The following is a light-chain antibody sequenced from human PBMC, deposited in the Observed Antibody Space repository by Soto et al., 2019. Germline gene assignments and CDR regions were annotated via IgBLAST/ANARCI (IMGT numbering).Light chain of an antibody. J-gene: IGKJ5*01. CDR2: DAS. Sequence: DILLTPSPATLSLSPVERATLSCRASQSVSSYLAWYQQKPGQAPRLLIYDASNRATGIPARFSGSGSGTDFTLTISSLEPEDFAVYYCQQRSKWVTFGQGTRLEIK. V-gene: IGKV3-11*01. CDR1: QSVSSY. CDR3: QQRSKWVT.